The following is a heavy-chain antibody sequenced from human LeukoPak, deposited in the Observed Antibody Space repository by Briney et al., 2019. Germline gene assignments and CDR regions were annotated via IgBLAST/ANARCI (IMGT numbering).Heavy chain of an antibody. Sequence: PGGSLRLSCAASGFTFSSYEMNWVRQAPGKGLEWVSYISSSGSTIYYADSVKGRFTISRDNSKNTLYLQMSSLRAEDTAVYYRVKAALRYFDWSPDYWGQGTLVTVSS. J-gene: IGHJ4*02. V-gene: IGHV3-48*03. D-gene: IGHD3-9*01. CDR1: GFTFSSYE. CDR3: VKAALRYFDWSPDY. CDR2: ISSSGSTI.